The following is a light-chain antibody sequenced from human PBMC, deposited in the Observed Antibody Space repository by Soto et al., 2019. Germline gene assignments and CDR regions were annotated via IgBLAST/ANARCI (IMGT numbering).Light chain of an antibody. V-gene: IGKV1-39*01. CDR2: AAS. Sequence: DIQMTQTPSSLSASVRDRVTSACRASQGISTYLNWYHQKPGKAPKLLIYAASSLQSGVPSRLSGSGSETDFTLTISSLQPEDFATYSCQQSYSTTWTFGQGTRLENK. CDR1: QGISTY. J-gene: IGKJ5*01. CDR3: QQSYSTTWT.